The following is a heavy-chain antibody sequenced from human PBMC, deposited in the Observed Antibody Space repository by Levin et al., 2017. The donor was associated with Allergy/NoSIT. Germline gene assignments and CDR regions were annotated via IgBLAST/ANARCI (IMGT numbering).Heavy chain of an antibody. V-gene: IGHV1-24*01. D-gene: IGHD2-2*01. J-gene: IGHJ3*01. CDR1: GYTLTELS. CDR2: FDPEDGET. Sequence: ASVKVSCKVSGYTLTELSMHWVRQAPGKGLEWMGGFDPEDGETSYAQKFQGRVTMTEDTSTDTAYMELSSLRSEDTAVYYCATEDIVVVPAAHEAYAFDLWGQGTMVTVSS. CDR3: ATEDIVVVPAAHEAYAFDL.